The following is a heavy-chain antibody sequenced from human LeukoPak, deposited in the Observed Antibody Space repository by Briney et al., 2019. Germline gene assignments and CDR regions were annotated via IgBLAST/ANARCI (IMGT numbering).Heavy chain of an antibody. V-gene: IGHV4-61*01. D-gene: IGHD5-18*01. J-gene: IGHJ3*02. Sequence: SETLSLTCTVSGGSVSGSYYWNWIRQPPGKGLEWIGYMYSSGTINYNPSLKSRVTISVDTSKNQFSLKLSSVTAADTAVYYCARPSHSYGDDRNGFDIWGQGTMVTVSS. CDR1: GGSVSGSYY. CDR2: MYSSGTI. CDR3: ARPSHSYGDDRNGFDI.